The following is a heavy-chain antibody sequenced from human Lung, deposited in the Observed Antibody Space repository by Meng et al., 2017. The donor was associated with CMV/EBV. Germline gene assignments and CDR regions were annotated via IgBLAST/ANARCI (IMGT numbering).Heavy chain of an antibody. J-gene: IGHJ6*02. Sequence: SXXVFXKASGGTFSSYAISWVRQALGQGLEWMGGIIPIFGTANYAQKCQGRVTITTDESTSTAYMELSSLRSEYTAVYYCARRSAVAGTQVYYYYGMDVXGQGXTVTVSS. CDR3: ARRSAVAGTQVYYYYGMDV. CDR2: IIPIFGTA. V-gene: IGHV1-69*05. D-gene: IGHD6-19*01. CDR1: GGTFSSYA.